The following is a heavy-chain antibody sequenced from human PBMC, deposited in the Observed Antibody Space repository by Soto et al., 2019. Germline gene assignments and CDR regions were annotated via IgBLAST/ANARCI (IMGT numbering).Heavy chain of an antibody. J-gene: IGHJ6*02. CDR2: IIPIFGTA. D-gene: IGHD3-3*01. V-gene: IGHV1-69*01. Sequence: QVQLVQSGAEVKKPGSSVKVSCKASGGTFSSYAISWVRQAPGQGLEWMGGIIPIFGTANYAQKFQGRVTITADDSTSTAYMELSSLRSEDTAVYYCAMAYYDFWSGPQNYYYYYGMDVWGQGTTVTVSS. CDR3: AMAYYDFWSGPQNYYYYYGMDV. CDR1: GGTFSSYA.